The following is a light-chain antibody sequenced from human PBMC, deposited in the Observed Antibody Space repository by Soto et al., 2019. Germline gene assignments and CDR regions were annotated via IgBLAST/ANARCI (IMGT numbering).Light chain of an antibody. Sequence: QSALTQPASVSGSPGESITISCTGTSSDVGNYNYVSWYQQHPGKAPKLMIYDVSNRPSGVSNRFSGSKSGNTASLTISGLQAEDEAVYHCSSYTSTGSLFGGGTKLTVL. CDR2: DVS. CDR1: SSDVGNYNY. CDR3: SSYTSTGSL. J-gene: IGLJ2*01. V-gene: IGLV2-14*03.